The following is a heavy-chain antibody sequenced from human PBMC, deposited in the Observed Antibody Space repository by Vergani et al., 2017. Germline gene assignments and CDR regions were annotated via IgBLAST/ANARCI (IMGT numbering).Heavy chain of an antibody. V-gene: IGHV3-23*04. D-gene: IGHD5-12*01. CDR3: AKANPRNSGYDYLYYYHAMDV. J-gene: IGHJ6*02. CDR2: ISGSGGST. CDR1: GFTVSSNY. Sequence: EVQLVESGGGLVQPGGSLRLSCAASGFTVSSNYMSWVRQAPGKGLEWVSGISGSGGSTYYAGSVKGRFTISRDSSKNTLYLQMNSLSAGDTAVYYCAKANPRNSGYDYLYYYHAMDVWGQETTVTVSS.